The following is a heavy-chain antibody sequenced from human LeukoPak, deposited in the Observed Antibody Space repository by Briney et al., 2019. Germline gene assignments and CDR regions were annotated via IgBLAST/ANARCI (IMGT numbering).Heavy chain of an antibody. CDR3: AKVASSGWFLDN. V-gene: IGHV4-59*01. D-gene: IGHD6-19*01. J-gene: IGHJ4*02. CDR1: AASISSSY. Sequence: SETLSLTCTVSAASISSSYWSWIRQPPGKDLEWIGYIYYSGSTNYNPSLKSRVTISLDMSKDQFSLKLTSVNAADTAVYYCAKVASSGWFLDNWGPGTLVTVSS. CDR2: IYYSGST.